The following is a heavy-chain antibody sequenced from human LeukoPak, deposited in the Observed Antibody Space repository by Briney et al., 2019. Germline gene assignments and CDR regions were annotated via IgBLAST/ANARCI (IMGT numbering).Heavy chain of an antibody. V-gene: IGHV3-23*01. J-gene: IGHJ4*02. CDR3: AKQSTYRYSGSYCGY. Sequence: GGSLRLSCAASGFTFSNSAMSWVRQAPGKGLDWVSAISGSGANTYYADSVKGRFTISRDNSKNTLYLQMNSLRAEDTAVYYCAKQSTYRYSGSYCGYWGQGTLVTVSS. CDR2: ISGSGANT. D-gene: IGHD1-26*01. CDR1: GFTFSNSA.